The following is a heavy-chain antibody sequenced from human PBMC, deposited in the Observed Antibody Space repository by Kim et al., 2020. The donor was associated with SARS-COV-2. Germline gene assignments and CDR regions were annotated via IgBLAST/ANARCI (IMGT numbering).Heavy chain of an antibody. CDR2: IIPIFGTA. V-gene: IGHV1-69*13. D-gene: IGHD3-10*01. Sequence: SVKVSCKASGGTFSSYAISWVRQAPGQGLEWMGGIIPIFGTANYAQKFQGRVTITADESTSTAYMELSSLRSEDTAVYYCGSGSYQYYYYYGMDVWGQGTTVTVSS. CDR1: GGTFSSYA. CDR3: GSGSYQYYYYYGMDV. J-gene: IGHJ6*02.